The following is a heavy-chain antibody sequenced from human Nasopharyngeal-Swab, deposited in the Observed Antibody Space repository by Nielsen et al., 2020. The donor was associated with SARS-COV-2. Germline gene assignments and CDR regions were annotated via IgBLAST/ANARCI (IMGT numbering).Heavy chain of an antibody. Sequence: ASVKVSCKASGYTFTSYAMNWVRQAPGQGLEWMGWINTNTGNPTYAQGFTGRFVFSLDTSVSTAYLQISSLKAEDTAVYYCARVYDYVWGSYRYRGSLGIDYWGQGTLVTVSS. CDR1: GYTFTSYA. V-gene: IGHV7-4-1*02. CDR3: ARVYDYVWGSYRYRGSLGIDY. D-gene: IGHD3-16*02. CDR2: INTNTGNP. J-gene: IGHJ4*02.